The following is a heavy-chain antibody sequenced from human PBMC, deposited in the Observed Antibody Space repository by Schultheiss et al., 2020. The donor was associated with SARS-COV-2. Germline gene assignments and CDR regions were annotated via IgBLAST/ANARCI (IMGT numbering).Heavy chain of an antibody. J-gene: IGHJ6*03. Sequence: SETLSLTCTVSGYSISSGYYWGWIRQPPGKGLEWIGSIYHSGSTYYNPSLKSRVTISVDTSKNQFSLKLSSVTAADTAVYYCARADSNYVYYYYYMDAWGKGTTVTVSS. D-gene: IGHD4-11*01. V-gene: IGHV4-38-2*02. CDR1: GYSISSGYY. CDR2: IYHSGST. CDR3: ARADSNYVYYYYYMDA.